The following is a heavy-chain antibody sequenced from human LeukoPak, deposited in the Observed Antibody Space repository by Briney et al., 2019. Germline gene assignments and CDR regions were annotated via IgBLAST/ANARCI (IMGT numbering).Heavy chain of an antibody. Sequence: PGGSLRLSCAASGFTFSNFAMHWVRQAPGKGLGWVALISYDGSDKYFADSVKGRFTISRDNSKNTLYLHTNSLRPEDTAVYYCATPGGTGWHPLDYWGQGTLVTVSS. CDR2: ISYDGSDK. J-gene: IGHJ4*02. D-gene: IGHD3/OR15-3a*01. V-gene: IGHV3-30*03. CDR3: ATPGGTGWHPLDY. CDR1: GFTFSNFA.